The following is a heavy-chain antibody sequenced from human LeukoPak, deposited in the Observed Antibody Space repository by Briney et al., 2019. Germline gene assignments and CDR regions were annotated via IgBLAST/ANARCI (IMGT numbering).Heavy chain of an antibody. CDR3: ARSKGYCSSTSCYPWFDP. CDR2: INPNSGGT. D-gene: IGHD2-2*01. Sequence: ASVKVSCKASGYTITGYYMHWVRQAPGQGLEWMGWINPNSGGTNYAQKFQGRVTMTRDTSISTAYMELSRLRSDDTAVYYCARSKGYCSSTSCYPWFDPWGQGTLVTVSS. J-gene: IGHJ5*02. CDR1: GYTITGYY. V-gene: IGHV1-2*02.